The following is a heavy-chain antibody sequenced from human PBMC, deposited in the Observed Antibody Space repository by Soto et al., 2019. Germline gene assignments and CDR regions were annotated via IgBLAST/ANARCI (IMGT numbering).Heavy chain of an antibody. J-gene: IGHJ4*02. Sequence: EVHLLESGGYLVQPGGSLRLSCAASGFFFSDYSMSWVRQAPGKGLEWVSGISGTGGSTYYAYSVKGRSTISRDNSRNKLYLQMNSLRGDDTAVYFCARSLGNTWTDQYFNYWGQGTLVTVSS. V-gene: IGHV3-23*01. CDR1: GFFFSDYS. CDR3: ARSLGNTWTDQYFNY. D-gene: IGHD1-26*01. CDR2: ISGTGGST.